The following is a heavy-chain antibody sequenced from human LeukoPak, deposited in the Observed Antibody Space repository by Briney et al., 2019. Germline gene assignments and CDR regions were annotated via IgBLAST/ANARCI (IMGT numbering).Heavy chain of an antibody. Sequence: PGGSLRLSCSVSGSTFSNYAMHWVRQAPGKGLEYVSAITSDGGSTYYADSVKGRFTISRDNSKNTLYLQMSSLRGEDTAVYYCVKAYCRSTSCYYYYYGMDVWGKGTTVTVSS. CDR2: ITSDGGST. CDR1: GSTFSNYA. D-gene: IGHD2-2*01. CDR3: VKAYCRSTSCYYYYYGMDV. V-gene: IGHV3-64D*06. J-gene: IGHJ6*04.